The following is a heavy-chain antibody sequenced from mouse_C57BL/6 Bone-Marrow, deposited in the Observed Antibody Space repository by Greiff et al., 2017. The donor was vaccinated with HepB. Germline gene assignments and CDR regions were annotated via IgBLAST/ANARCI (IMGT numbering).Heavy chain of an antibody. V-gene: IGHV14-4*01. Sequence: EVQLQESGAELVRPGASVKLSCTASGFNIKDDYMHWVKQRPEQGLEWIGWIDPENGDTEYASKFQGKATITADTSSNTAYLQLSSLTSEDTAVYYCTTSRYGNFFVDYWGQGTTLTVSS. CDR3: TTSRYGNFFVDY. J-gene: IGHJ2*01. D-gene: IGHD2-1*01. CDR2: IDPENGDT. CDR1: GFNIKDDY.